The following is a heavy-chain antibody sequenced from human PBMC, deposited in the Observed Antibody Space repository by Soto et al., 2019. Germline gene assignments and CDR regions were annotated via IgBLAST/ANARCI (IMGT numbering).Heavy chain of an antibody. D-gene: IGHD3-22*01. CDR2: IWYDGSNK. V-gene: IGHV3-33*01. CDR3: ARERNYYDSSGYYPDAFDI. CDR1: GFTFSSYG. Sequence: QVQLVESGGGVVQPGRSLRLSCAASGFTFSSYGMHWVRQAPGKGLEWVAVIWYDGSNKYYADSVKGRFTISRDNSKNTLYLQMNSLRAEDTAVYYCARERNYYDSSGYYPDAFDIWGQGTMVTVSS. J-gene: IGHJ3*02.